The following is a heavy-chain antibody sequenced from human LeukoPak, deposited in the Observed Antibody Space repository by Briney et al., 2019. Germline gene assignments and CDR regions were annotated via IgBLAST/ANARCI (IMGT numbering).Heavy chain of an antibody. CDR2: ISAYSGNT. V-gene: IGHV1-18*01. D-gene: IGHD3-16*02. CDR3: ARNNRYYDYVWGSYLYFDY. CDR1: GYTFTSYG. J-gene: IGHJ4*02. Sequence: ASVKVSCKASGYTFTSYGISWVRQDPGQGLEWMGWISAYSGNTNYAQKLQGRVTMTTDTSTSTAYMELRSLRSDDTAVYYCARNNRYYDYVWGSYLYFDYWGQGTLVTVSS.